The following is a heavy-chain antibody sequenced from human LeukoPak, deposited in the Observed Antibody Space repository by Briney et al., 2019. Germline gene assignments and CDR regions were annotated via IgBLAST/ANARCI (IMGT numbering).Heavy chain of an antibody. CDR3: ARGSYGYFDY. V-gene: IGHV4-39*07. J-gene: IGHJ4*02. Sequence: SETLSLTCTVSGGSISISNYYWGWIRQPPGKGLEWIGSMSYSGRTYYNPSLKTRVTVSLDTSKNQFSLKLSSVTAADTAVYYCARGSYGYFDYWGQGTLVTVSS. CDR2: MSYSGRT. D-gene: IGHD5-18*01. CDR1: GGSISISNYY.